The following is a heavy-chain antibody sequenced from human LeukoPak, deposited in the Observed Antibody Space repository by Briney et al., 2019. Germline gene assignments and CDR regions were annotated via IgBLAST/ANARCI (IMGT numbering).Heavy chain of an antibody. CDR2: ISSTGSTI. CDR1: GFTFSDYY. Sequence: GGSLRLSCAASGFTFSDYYMSWIRQAPGKGLEWVSYISSTGSTIYYGDSVKGRFTISRDNAKNSLYLQMNSLRAEDTAVYYCTRDKRGIGFDPWGKGTLVTVSS. CDR3: TRDKRGIGFDP. D-gene: IGHD3-16*01. V-gene: IGHV3-11*01. J-gene: IGHJ5*02.